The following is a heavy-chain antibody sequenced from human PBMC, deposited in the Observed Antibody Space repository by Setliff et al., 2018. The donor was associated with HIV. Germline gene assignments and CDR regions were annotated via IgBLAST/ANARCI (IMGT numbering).Heavy chain of an antibody. Sequence: GGSLRLSCAVSGFNWNNYAMSWVRQAPGKGLEWVSTISGSGGSTYYTDSVKGRFTISKDNSKNTLYLQMNSLRAEDTALYYCARDWGTMVRGDNWFDPWGQGTLVTVSS. V-gene: IGHV3-23*01. CDR1: GFNWNNYA. CDR2: ISGSGGST. J-gene: IGHJ5*02. D-gene: IGHD3-10*01. CDR3: ARDWGTMVRGDNWFDP.